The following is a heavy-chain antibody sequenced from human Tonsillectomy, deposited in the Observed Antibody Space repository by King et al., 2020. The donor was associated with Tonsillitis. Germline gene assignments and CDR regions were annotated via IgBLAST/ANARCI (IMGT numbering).Heavy chain of an antibody. D-gene: IGHD1-14*01. CDR1: GGSISNYY. Sequence: VQLQESGPGLVKPSETLSLTCTVSGGSISNYYWSWIRQPPGKGLEWIGYIYYSGSANYNPSLKSRVTISIDTSKNQFSLKLSSVTAADTALYYCACSTGKVHYYYGLDVWGQGTTVTVSS. V-gene: IGHV4-59*08. J-gene: IGHJ6*02. CDR2: IYYSGSA. CDR3: ACSTGKVHYYYGLDV.